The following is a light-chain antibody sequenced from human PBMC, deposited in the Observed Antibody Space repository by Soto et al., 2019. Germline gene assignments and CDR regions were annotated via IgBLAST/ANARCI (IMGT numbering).Light chain of an antibody. J-gene: IGKJ5*01. Sequence: EIQVTQSPTSLPASVGERITITCRASRSIGNNLNWYQQRPGKAPQLLIYAASSLQSGVPSRFSGSSSGTDFTLTINGLQPEDFATYYCQQSFSPHLAFGQGTRL. CDR2: AAS. CDR3: QQSFSPHLA. V-gene: IGKV1-39*01. CDR1: RSIGNN.